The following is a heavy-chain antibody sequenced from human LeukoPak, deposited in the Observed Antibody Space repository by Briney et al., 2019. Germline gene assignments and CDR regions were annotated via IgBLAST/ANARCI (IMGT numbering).Heavy chain of an antibody. CDR3: AREPRFGELSDY. D-gene: IGHD3-10*01. J-gene: IGHJ4*02. CDR2: IYYSGNT. CDR1: GVSISSSNSY. Sequence: SETLSLTCTVSGVSISSSNSYWGWIRQPPGKGLEWIGSIYYSGNTYYNASLKSQVSISIDTSKNQFSLKLSSVTAADTAVYYCAREPRFGELSDYWGQGTLVTVSS. V-gene: IGHV4-39*02.